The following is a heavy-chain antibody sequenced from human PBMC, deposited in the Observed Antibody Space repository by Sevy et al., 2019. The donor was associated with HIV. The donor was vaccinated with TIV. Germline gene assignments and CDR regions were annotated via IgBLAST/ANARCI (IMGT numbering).Heavy chain of an antibody. CDR1: GGTFSSYA. CDR3: ARDRGGLCYSCYYGMDV. V-gene: IGHV1-69*04. CDR2: IIPILGIA. D-gene: IGHD2-8*02. Sequence: ASVKVSCKASGGTFSSYAISWVRQAPGQGLEWMGRIIPILGIANYAQKFQGRVTITADKSTSTAYMELSSLRSEDTAVYYCARDRGGLCYSCYYGMDVWGQGTTVTVSS. J-gene: IGHJ6*02.